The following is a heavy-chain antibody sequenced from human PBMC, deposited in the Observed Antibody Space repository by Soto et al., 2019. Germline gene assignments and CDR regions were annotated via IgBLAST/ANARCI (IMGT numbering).Heavy chain of an antibody. Sequence: GGSLRLSCAASGFTFSSYGMHWVRQAPGKGLEWVAVIWYDGSNKYYADSVKGRFTISRDNSKNTLYLQMNSLRAEDTAVYYCARDSEEVLYYDILTGYSDYYYYGMDVWGQGTTVTVSS. CDR1: GFTFSSYG. J-gene: IGHJ6*02. CDR3: ARDSEEVLYYDILTGYSDYYYYGMDV. V-gene: IGHV3-33*01. D-gene: IGHD3-9*01. CDR2: IWYDGSNK.